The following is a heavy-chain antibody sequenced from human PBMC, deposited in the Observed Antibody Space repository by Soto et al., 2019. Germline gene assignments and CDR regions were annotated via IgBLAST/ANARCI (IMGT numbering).Heavy chain of an antibody. Sequence: PGWSLRLSCAACGFTFSSYGMHWVRKAPCKGLEWVAVIWYDGSNKYYADSVKGRFTISRDNSKNTLYLQMNSLRAEDTAVYYCARGPSRYDYIWGSYRVVFDYWGQGTLVTVSS. V-gene: IGHV3-33*01. CDR2: IWYDGSNK. J-gene: IGHJ4*02. CDR1: GFTFSSYG. CDR3: ARGPSRYDYIWGSYRVVFDY. D-gene: IGHD3-16*02.